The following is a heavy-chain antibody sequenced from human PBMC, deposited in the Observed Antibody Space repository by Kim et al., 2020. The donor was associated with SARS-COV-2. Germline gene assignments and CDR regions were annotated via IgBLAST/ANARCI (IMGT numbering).Heavy chain of an antibody. CDR1: GGSISSGDYY. CDR3: ARVNYYGSGSYYS. CDR2: IYYSGST. D-gene: IGHD3-10*01. Sequence: SETLSLTCTVSGGSISSGDYYWSWIRQPPGKGLEWIGYIYYSGSTYYNPSLKSRVTISVDTSKNQFSLKLSSVTAADTAVYYCARVNYYGSGSYYSWGQGTLVTVSS. V-gene: IGHV4-30-4*01. J-gene: IGHJ4*02.